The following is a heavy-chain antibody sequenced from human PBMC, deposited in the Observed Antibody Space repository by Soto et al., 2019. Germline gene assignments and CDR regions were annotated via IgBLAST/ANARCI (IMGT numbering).Heavy chain of an antibody. CDR3: AKPGYLEQWLVRGYFDY. J-gene: IGHJ4*02. V-gene: IGHV3-23*01. CDR2: ISSSGGTT. Sequence: GGSLRLSCAASGFSFSNYAMNWVRQAPGKGLEWVSAISSSGGTTHYADSVKGRFIISRDNSKNTLYLQMNSLRAEDTAVYYCAKPGYLEQWLVRGYFDYWGQGTMVTVSS. D-gene: IGHD6-19*01. CDR1: GFSFSNYA.